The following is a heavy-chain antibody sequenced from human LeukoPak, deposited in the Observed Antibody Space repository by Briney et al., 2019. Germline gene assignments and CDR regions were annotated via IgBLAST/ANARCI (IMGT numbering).Heavy chain of an antibody. J-gene: IGHJ3*02. V-gene: IGHV5-51*01. Sequence: PGESLKISCKGSGYNFNSYWIAWVRQMPGKGLEWMGIVYPGDSETRYSLSFQGPVTISADKSISNAYLQWSSLEASDTAMYYCARPGGSDYGDAFDIWGQGTMVTVSS. CDR3: ARPGGSDYGDAFDI. D-gene: IGHD4-17*01. CDR1: GYNFNSYW. CDR2: VYPGDSET.